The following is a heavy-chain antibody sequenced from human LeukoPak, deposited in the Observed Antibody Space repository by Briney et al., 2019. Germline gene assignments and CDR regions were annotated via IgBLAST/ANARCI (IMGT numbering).Heavy chain of an antibody. CDR1: GFTFGDYD. CDR2: IRADGATT. CDR3: ARARYSGYDFYIS. D-gene: IGHD5-12*01. V-gene: IGHV3-43*02. Sequence: PGGSLRLSCAASGFTFGDYDMHWVRQAPGKGLEWVSLIRADGATTRYTDSVKGRFTISRDNSKDSLYLQMNSLRTEDTALYYCARARYSGYDFYISWGQGTLVTVSS. J-gene: IGHJ4*02.